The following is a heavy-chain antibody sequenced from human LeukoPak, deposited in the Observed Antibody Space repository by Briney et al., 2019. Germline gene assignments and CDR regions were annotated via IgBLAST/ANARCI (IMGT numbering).Heavy chain of an antibody. V-gene: IGHV4-39*01. CDR1: GGSISSSSYY. CDR2: IYYSGST. CDR3: ARQEGSSDFQH. D-gene: IGHD6-6*01. J-gene: IGHJ1*01. Sequence: PSETLSLTCTVSGGSISSSSYYWGWIRQPPGKGLEWIGSIYYSGSTYYNPSLKSRVTISVDTSKNQFSLKLSSVTAADTAVYYCARQEGSSDFQHWGQGTLVTVSS.